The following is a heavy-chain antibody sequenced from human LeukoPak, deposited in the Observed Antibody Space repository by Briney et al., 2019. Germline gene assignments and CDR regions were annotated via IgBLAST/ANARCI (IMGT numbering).Heavy chain of an antibody. CDR1: GFTFSSYE. CDR2: ISSSGTTI. CDR3: ASLTGRSNYMDV. V-gene: IGHV3-48*03. D-gene: IGHD3-16*01. J-gene: IGHJ6*03. Sequence: GGSLRLSCVASGFTFSSYEMNWVRQAPGKGLEWVSYISSSGTTIYYVDSVKGRFTISRDNAKNSLYLQMNSLRAEDTAVYYCASLTGRSNYMDVWGKGTTVTISS.